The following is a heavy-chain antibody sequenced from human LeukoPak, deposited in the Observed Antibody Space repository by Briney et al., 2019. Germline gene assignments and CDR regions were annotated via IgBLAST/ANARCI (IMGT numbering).Heavy chain of an antibody. CDR1: GFTFSNDA. CDR3: ARNLGTYPGSH. CDR2: ISNTAVYI. Sequence: GGSLRLSCAASGFTFSNDAMNWVRQAPGKGLEWVAGISNTAVYIYYADSVKGRFTISRDNSKNALYLQMSRLRAEDTATYYCARNLGTYPGSHWGQGTPVTVSS. V-gene: IGHV3-23*01. J-gene: IGHJ4*02. D-gene: IGHD1-1*01.